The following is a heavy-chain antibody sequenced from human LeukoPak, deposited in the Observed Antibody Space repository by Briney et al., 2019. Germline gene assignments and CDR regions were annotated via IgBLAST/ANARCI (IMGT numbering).Heavy chain of an antibody. Sequence: GGSLRLSCAASGFTFSNYGMHWVRQAPGKGLEWVAFIRYDGSNKYYTDSVKGRFTISRDNSKHTLYLQMNSPRAEDTAVYYCARGLPRMVSSSGRYYMDVWGKGTTVTVSS. CDR1: GFTFSNYG. CDR3: ARGLPRMVSSSGRYYMDV. CDR2: IRYDGSNK. D-gene: IGHD6-13*01. V-gene: IGHV3-30*02. J-gene: IGHJ6*03.